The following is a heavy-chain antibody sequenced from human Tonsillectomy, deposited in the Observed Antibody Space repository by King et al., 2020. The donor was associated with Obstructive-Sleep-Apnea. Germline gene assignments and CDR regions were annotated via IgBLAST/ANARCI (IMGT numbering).Heavy chain of an antibody. CDR3: ARPAATPSNDAFDI. V-gene: IGHV4-59*08. CDR2: IYYSGST. Sequence: VQLQESGPGLVKPSETLSLTCTVSGGSISSYYWSWIRQPPGKGLEWIWYIYYSGSTNYNPSLKSRVTQSVDTSKNQFSLKLSSVTAADTAVYYCARPAATPSNDAFDIWGQGTMVTVSS. CDR1: GGSISSYY. J-gene: IGHJ3*02. D-gene: IGHD6-25*01.